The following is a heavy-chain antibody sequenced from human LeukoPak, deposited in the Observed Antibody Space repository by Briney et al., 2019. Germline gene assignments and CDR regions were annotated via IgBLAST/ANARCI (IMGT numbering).Heavy chain of an antibody. D-gene: IGHD3-16*01. J-gene: IGHJ5*02. CDR2: IYVTGST. CDR3: ARDSGTKGEVKFDP. Sequence: SETLSLTCTVSGASISSYYWSWIRQPAGKALEWIGRIYVTGSTTYNPSLESRVTMSLDTSKNHFSLKLRSVTAADTAVYYCARDSGTKGEVKFDPWGQGTLVTVSS. V-gene: IGHV4-4*07. CDR1: GASISSYY.